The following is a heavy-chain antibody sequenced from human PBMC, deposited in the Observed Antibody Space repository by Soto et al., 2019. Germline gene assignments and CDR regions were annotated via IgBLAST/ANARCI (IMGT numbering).Heavy chain of an antibody. J-gene: IGHJ4*02. V-gene: IGHV6-1*01. CDR1: GDSVSSNSAA. D-gene: IGHD6-13*01. Sequence: PSQTLSLTCAISGDSVSSNSAAWNWIRQSPSRGLEWLGRTYYRSKWFHNYAESVKSRISINPDTSKNQFSLQLNSVTPEDTAVYYCAIEPEQQLVRSPLAYWGQGTLVTVSS. CDR3: AIEPEQQLVRSPLAY. CDR2: TYYRSKWFH.